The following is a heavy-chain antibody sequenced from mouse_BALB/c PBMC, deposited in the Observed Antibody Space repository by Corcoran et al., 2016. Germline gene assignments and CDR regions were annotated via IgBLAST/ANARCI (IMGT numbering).Heavy chain of an antibody. D-gene: IGHD4-1*01. Sequence: EVQLQQSGAELVNPGASVKLSCTASGFHIKDTYMHWVKQRPEQVLEWIGRIDPANGNTKYDPKCQGKATIPAATSSNTAYLQLSSLTSEDTAVYYCANWDWYFDVWGAGTTVNVSS. V-gene: IGHV14-3*02. CDR3: ANWDWYFDV. CDR1: GFHIKDTY. CDR2: IDPANGNT. J-gene: IGHJ1*01.